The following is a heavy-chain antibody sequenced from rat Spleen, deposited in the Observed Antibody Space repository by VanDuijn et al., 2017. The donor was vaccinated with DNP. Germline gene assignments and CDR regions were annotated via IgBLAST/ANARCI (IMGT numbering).Heavy chain of an antibody. D-gene: IGHD1-7*01. CDR1: GFSLTSYT. CDR2: IQNGGSK. V-gene: IGHV2-15*01. J-gene: IGHJ2*01. CDR3: ARGPYVVSGPDYLDY. Sequence: QVQLKESGPGLVQPSQTLSLTCTVSGFSLTSYTVSWVRQPPGKGLEWMGRIQNGGSKDYNSSLKSRRSISLDTSKSQVYLKMNRVRTEDTAMYFCARGPYVVSGPDYLDYWGQGVRVTVSS.